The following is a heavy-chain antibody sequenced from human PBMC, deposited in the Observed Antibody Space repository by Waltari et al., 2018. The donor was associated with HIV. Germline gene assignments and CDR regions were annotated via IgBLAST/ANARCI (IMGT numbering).Heavy chain of an antibody. V-gene: IGHV5-51*01. D-gene: IGHD2-21*02. Sequence: EVQLVQSGTEVKKPGESLTIPCKASGSRVTTYWLAWVRQRPGKGLEWMGIVYPGDSETRYSPSFEGQVTISVDKPIATAYLQWNSLRASDSAIYYCARPGLAYCGGDCYYEWWGQRTLVSVSS. CDR2: VYPGDSET. CDR1: GSRVTTYW. CDR3: ARPGLAYCGGDCYYEW. J-gene: IGHJ4*02.